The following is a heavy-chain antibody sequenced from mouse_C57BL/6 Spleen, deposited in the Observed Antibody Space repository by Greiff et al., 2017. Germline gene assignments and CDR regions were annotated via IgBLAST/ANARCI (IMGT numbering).Heavy chain of an antibody. J-gene: IGHJ2*01. CDR2: SRNKANDYTT. V-gene: IGHV7-1*01. D-gene: IGHD3-1*01. Sequence: EVQRVESGGGLVQSGRSLRLSCATSGFTFSDFYMEWVRQAPGKGLEWIASSRNKANDYTTEYSASVKGRFIVSRDTSQSILYLQMNALRAEDTAIYYCARDSGRYYFDYWGQGTTLTVSS. CDR1: GFTFSDFY. CDR3: ARDSGRYYFDY.